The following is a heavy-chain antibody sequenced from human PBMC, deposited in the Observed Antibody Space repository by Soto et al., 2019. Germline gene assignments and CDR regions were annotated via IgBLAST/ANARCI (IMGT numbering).Heavy chain of an antibody. CDR2: INHSGST. D-gene: IGHD4-17*01. V-gene: IGHV4-34*01. CDR1: GGSFSGYY. J-gene: IGHJ4*02. Sequence: QVQLQQWGAGLLKPSETLSLTCAVYGGSFSGYYWSWIRQPPGKGLEYIGEINHSGSTNYNPSLKSRVTISVDTSKNQFSLKLSSVTAADTAVYYCARSYGGNSGTFDFWVQGTLVTVSS. CDR3: ARSYGGNSGTFDF.